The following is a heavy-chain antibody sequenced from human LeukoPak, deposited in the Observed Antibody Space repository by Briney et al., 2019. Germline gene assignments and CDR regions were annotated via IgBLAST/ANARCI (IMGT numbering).Heavy chain of an antibody. D-gene: IGHD3-10*01. Sequence: GGSLRHSCAASGFSFSTYAISWVRQAPGKGLEWVSAIKSDGGRTYYADSVKGRFTISRDNSKNTLYLQMNSLRAEDTAVYYCAKDHYYGSGSVRVFDIWGQGTMVTVSS. V-gene: IGHV3-23*01. J-gene: IGHJ3*02. CDR1: GFSFSTYA. CDR3: AKDHYYGSGSVRVFDI. CDR2: IKSDGGRT.